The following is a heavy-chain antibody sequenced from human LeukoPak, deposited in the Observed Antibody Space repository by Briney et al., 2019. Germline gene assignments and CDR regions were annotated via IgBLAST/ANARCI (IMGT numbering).Heavy chain of an antibody. CDR3: ARGFNDFWSGSQLEY. CDR2: ISYDGGKT. J-gene: IGHJ4*02. V-gene: IGHV3-30-3*01. D-gene: IGHD3-3*01. Sequence: GRSLRLSCAASGFTFSSSAMHWVRQAPDKGLEWVAVISYDGGKTYYADSVEGRFTISRDNSKSTVYLEINSLRSEDTAIYYCARGFNDFWSGSQLEYWGQGTLVTVSS. CDR1: GFTFSSSA.